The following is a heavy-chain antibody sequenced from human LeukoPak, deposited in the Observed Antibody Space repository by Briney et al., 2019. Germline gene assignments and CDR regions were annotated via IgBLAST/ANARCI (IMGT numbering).Heavy chain of an antibody. CDR1: GYTFTGYY. Sequence: ASVKVSCKASGYTFTGYYIHWVRRAPGQGLEWMGWINPNSGATIYAQKLQGRVTMTTDTSTSTAYMELRSLRSDDTAVYYCARSPFVPPRNIAVAGTLDYWGQGTLVTVSS. CDR3: ARSPFVPPRNIAVAGTLDY. CDR2: INPNSGAT. D-gene: IGHD6-19*01. J-gene: IGHJ4*02. V-gene: IGHV1-2*02.